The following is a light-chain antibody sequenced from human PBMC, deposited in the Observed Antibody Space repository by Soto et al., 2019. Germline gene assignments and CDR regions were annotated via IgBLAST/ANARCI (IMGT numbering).Light chain of an antibody. Sequence: QSVLTQPASVSGSPGQSITISCTGTSSDVGDYNYVSWYQQYLGKAPKLMIYEVSNRPSGVSDRFSGSKSGNKASLTISNLEAEDESDYYCGSYTSTDTPFVVGTGTKVTVL. CDR3: GSYTSTDTPFV. V-gene: IGLV2-14*01. J-gene: IGLJ1*01. CDR2: EVS. CDR1: SSDVGDYNY.